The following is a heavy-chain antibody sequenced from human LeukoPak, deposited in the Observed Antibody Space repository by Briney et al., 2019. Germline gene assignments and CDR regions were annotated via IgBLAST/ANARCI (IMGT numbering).Heavy chain of an antibody. Sequence: SGGSLRLSCAASGFTFSSYAMSWVRHAPGKGLEWVAAISGSGGKTYYADSVKGRFTTSRDNSKNTLYLQMNSLRAEDTAVYSCARGLGGIFGVVIIASPFFDYWGQGTLVTVSS. CDR3: ARGLGGIFGVVIIASPFFDY. CDR1: GFTFSSYA. CDR2: ISGSGGKT. J-gene: IGHJ4*02. V-gene: IGHV3-23*01. D-gene: IGHD3-3*01.